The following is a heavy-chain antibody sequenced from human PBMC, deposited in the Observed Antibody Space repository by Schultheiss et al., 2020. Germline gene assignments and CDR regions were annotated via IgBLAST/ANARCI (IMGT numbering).Heavy chain of an antibody. D-gene: IGHD4-17*01. CDR2: ISSSSSYI. CDR3: ARYGMQDYYGMDV. CDR1: GFTFSSYA. V-gene: IGHV3-21*01. Sequence: GGSLRLSCAASGFTFSSYAMSWVRQAPGKGLEWVSSISSSSSYIYYADSVKGRFTISRDNAKNSLYLQMNSLRAEDTAVYYCARYGMQDYYGMDVWGQGTTVTVS. J-gene: IGHJ6*02.